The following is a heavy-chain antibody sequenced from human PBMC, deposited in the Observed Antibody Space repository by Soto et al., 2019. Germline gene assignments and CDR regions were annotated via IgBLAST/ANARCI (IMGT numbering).Heavy chain of an antibody. Sequence: DSVKVSCXASGYTFTSYGISWVRQAPGQVLEWMGLISAYNGNTNYAQKLQGRVTMTTDTSTSTAYMELRSLRSDDTAVYYCARDDRSGSYYFDYGGQGTLVTVSS. D-gene: IGHD1-26*01. CDR1: GYTFTSYG. CDR3: ARDDRSGSYYFDY. V-gene: IGHV1-18*01. CDR2: ISAYNGNT. J-gene: IGHJ4*02.